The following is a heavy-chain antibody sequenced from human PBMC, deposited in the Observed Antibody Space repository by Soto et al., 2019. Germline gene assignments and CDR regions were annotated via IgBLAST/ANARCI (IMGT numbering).Heavy chain of an antibody. J-gene: IGHJ5*02. CDR2: IYYSGST. CDR3: ARDEKVTGTTLSWFDP. CDR1: GGSISSGDCY. Sequence: SETLSLTCTVSGGSISSGDCYWSWIRQPPGKGLEWIGYIYYSGSTYYNPSLESRVTISVDTSKNQFSLKLSSVTAADTAVYYCARDEKVTGTTLSWFDPWGQGTLVTVSS. V-gene: IGHV4-30-4*01. D-gene: IGHD1-7*01.